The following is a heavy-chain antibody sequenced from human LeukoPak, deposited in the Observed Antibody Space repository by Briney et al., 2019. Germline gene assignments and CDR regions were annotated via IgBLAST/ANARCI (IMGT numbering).Heavy chain of an antibody. Sequence: ASVKVSCKASGGTFSSYAISWVRQAPGQGLERTGRIIPILGIANYAQKFQGRDTITADKSTSTAYMELSSLRSEDTAVYYCARDDTLVLYDYYGMDVWGQGTTVTVSS. CDR3: ARDDTLVLYDYYGMDV. D-gene: IGHD6-13*01. V-gene: IGHV1-69*04. CDR2: IIPILGIA. CDR1: GGTFSSYA. J-gene: IGHJ6*02.